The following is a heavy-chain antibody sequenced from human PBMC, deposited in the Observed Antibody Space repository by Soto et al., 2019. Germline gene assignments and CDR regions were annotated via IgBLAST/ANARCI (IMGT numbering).Heavy chain of an antibody. CDR1: GGTFSSYT. D-gene: IGHD2-2*01. J-gene: IGHJ4*02. CDR2: IIPILGIA. V-gene: IGHV1-69*02. Sequence: QVQLVQSGAEVKKPGSSVKVSCKASGGTFSSYTISWVRQAPGQGLEWMGRIIPILGIANYAQKFQGRVTITADKSTSTAYMELSSLRSEDTAVYYCASRSRDGHYYFDYWGQGTLVTVSS. CDR3: ASRSRDGHYYFDY.